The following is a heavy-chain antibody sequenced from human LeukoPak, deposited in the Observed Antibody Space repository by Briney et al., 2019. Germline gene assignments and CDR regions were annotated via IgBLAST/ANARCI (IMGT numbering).Heavy chain of an antibody. CDR1: GFIFSDYY. CDR2: ISNSGTWI. J-gene: IGHJ4*02. CDR3: ARETTVIKKIDY. V-gene: IGHV3-11*04. Sequence: PGGSLRLSCTASGFIFSDYYMGWIRQAPGRGLEWISYISNSGTWIRYADSVKGRFTISRDNAKNSLYLQMNSLRDEDTAIYYCARETTVIKKIDYWGQGTLVTVSS. D-gene: IGHD4-17*01.